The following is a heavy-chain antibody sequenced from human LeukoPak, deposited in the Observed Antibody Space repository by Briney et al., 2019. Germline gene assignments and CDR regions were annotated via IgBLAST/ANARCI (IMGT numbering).Heavy chain of an antibody. CDR2: INHSGST. V-gene: IGHV4-34*01. J-gene: IGHJ5*02. Sequence: SETLSLTCAVYGGSFSGYYWSWIRQPPGKGLEWIGEINHSGSTNYNPSLKSRVTVSVDTSKNQFSLKLSSVTAADTAVYYCARGRGFDPWGQGTLVTVSS. CDR3: ARGRGFDP. CDR1: GGSFSGYY.